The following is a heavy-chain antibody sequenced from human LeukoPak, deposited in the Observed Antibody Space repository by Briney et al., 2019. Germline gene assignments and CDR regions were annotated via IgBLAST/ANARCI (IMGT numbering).Heavy chain of an antibody. V-gene: IGHV1-69*04. D-gene: IGHD3-10*01. CDR3: ARWIEALVRGEQGPDAFDI. Sequence: EASVKASCKASGGTFSSYAISWVRQAPGQGLEWMGRIIPILGIANYAQKFQGRVTITADKSTSTAYMELSSLRSEDTAVYYCARWIEALVRGEQGPDAFDIWGQGTMVTVSS. J-gene: IGHJ3*02. CDR1: GGTFSSYA. CDR2: IIPILGIA.